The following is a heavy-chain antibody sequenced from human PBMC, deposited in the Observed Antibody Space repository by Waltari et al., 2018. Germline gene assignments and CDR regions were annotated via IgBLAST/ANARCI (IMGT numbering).Heavy chain of an antibody. CDR2: INHSGST. J-gene: IGHJ4*02. Sequence: QVQLQQWGAGLLKPSETLSLTCAVYGGSFSGYYWSWIRQPPGKGLEWIGEINHSGSTNYNPSLKSRVTISVDTSKNQFSLKLSSVTAADTAVYYCARARVAMFDYWGQGTLVTVSS. CDR1: GGSFSGYY. CDR3: ARARVAMFDY. D-gene: IGHD3-3*01. V-gene: IGHV4-34*01.